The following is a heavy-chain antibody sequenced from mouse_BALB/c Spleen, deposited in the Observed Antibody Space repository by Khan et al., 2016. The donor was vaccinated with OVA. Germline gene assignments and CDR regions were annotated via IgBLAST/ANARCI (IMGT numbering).Heavy chain of an antibody. V-gene: IGHV1-82*01. CDR3: ASDYYGNYGWFAY. Sequence: QVQLKESGPELVKPGASVKISCKASGYAFSSSWMNWVKQRPGQGLEWIGRIYPGDGGTNYNGKFKGKATLTADKSSSTAYMQLSSLTSVDFAAYFCASDYYGNYGWFAYWGQGTLVTVSA. CDR1: GYAFSSSW. CDR2: IYPGDGGT. J-gene: IGHJ3*01. D-gene: IGHD2-1*01.